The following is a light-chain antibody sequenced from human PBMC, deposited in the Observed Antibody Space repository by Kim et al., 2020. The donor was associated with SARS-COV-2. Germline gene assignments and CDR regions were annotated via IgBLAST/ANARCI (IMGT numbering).Light chain of an antibody. CDR3: QVWDSSSHHWV. J-gene: IGLJ3*02. Sequence: SYELTQPPSESVTPGKTATITCGGSNIGTKSVQWYQQKPGQAPVLVIYYDSDRPSGIPERFSGSNSGDTATLTISRVEAGDEADYFCQVWDSSSHHWVFGGGTKVNVL. CDR1: NIGTKS. V-gene: IGLV3-21*04. CDR2: YDS.